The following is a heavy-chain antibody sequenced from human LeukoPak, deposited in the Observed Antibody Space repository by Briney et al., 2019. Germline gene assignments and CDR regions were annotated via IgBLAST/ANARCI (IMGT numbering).Heavy chain of an antibody. V-gene: IGHV4-61*02. J-gene: IGHJ3*02. Sequence: KPSQTLSLTCTVSGGSISSGSYYWSWIRQPAGKGLEWIGRIYTSGSTNYNPSLKSRVTISVDTSKNQFSLKLSSVTAADTAVYYCARGYGGFWSGYPGAFDIWGQGTMVTVSS. CDR3: ARGYGGFWSGYPGAFDI. CDR1: GGSISSGSYY. CDR2: IYTSGST. D-gene: IGHD3-3*01.